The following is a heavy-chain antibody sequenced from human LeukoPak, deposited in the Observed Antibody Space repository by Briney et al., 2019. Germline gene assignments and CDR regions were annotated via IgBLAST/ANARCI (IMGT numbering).Heavy chain of an antibody. CDR3: ASVEMATIYGMDV. J-gene: IGHJ6*02. Sequence: ASVKVSFKASGYTFTSYYMHWVRQAPGQGLEWMGIINPSGGSTSYAQKFQGRVTMTRDTSTSTVYMELSSLRSEDTAVYYCASVEMATIYGMDVWGQGTTVTVSS. D-gene: IGHD5-24*01. V-gene: IGHV1-46*01. CDR1: GYTFTSYY. CDR2: INPSGGST.